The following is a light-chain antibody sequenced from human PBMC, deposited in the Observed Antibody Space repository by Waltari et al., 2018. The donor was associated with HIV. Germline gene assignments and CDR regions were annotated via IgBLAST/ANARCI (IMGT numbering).Light chain of an antibody. Sequence: QSILTRPPSVSAAPGHNVTISCSGTTSNIANNYVSWYQHLPGTAPKPLIFENDKRPSEIPDRFAGSKSGTAATLGIIGLQPGDEADYYCGTWDTSLTAYVFTTGTKVSV. CDR2: END. V-gene: IGLV1-51*02. J-gene: IGLJ1*01. CDR3: GTWDTSLTAYV. CDR1: TSNIANNY.